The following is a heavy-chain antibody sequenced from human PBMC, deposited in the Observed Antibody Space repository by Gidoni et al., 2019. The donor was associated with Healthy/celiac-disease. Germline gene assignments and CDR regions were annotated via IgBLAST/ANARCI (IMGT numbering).Heavy chain of an antibody. J-gene: IGHJ4*02. V-gene: IGHV3-30*04. D-gene: IGHD1-26*01. CDR2: ISYDGRNK. CDR1: GFTLSSYA. Sequence: QVQLVESGGGVVQPGRSLRLSCAASGFTLSSYAMHWVRQAPGKGLEWVAVISYDGRNKYYADYVKGRFTISRDNSKNTLYLQMNSLRAEDTAVYYCANSGSYYEGLDYWGQGTLVTVSS. CDR3: ANSGSYYEGLDY.